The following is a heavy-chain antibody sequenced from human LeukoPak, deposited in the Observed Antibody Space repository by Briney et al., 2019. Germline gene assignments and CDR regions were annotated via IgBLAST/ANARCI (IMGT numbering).Heavy chain of an antibody. V-gene: IGHV3-30*03. CDR3: ATGSLIYQPAFDI. D-gene: IGHD2-2*01. Sequence: PGGSLRLSCAASGFTFSNYAIHWVRQAPGKGLEWVSIISYDGSNKYCADSVKGRFTISRDNSKNTLYLQMNSLRAEDTAVYYCATGSLIYQPAFDIWGQGQWSPSLQ. J-gene: IGHJ3*02. CDR1: GFTFSNYA. CDR2: ISYDGSNK.